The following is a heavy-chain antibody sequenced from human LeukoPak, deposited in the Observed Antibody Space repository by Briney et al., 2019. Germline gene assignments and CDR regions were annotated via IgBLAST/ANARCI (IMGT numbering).Heavy chain of an antibody. J-gene: IGHJ4*02. CDR3: ARSPYSYGRFDY. Sequence: GSLRLSFAASGFTFSSYGMHWVRQAPGKGLEWVAVIWYDGSNKYYADSVKGRFTISRDNSKNTLYLQMNSLRAEDTAVYYCARSPYSYGRFDYWGQGTLVTVSS. V-gene: IGHV3-33*01. D-gene: IGHD5-18*01. CDR1: GFTFSSYG. CDR2: IWYDGSNK.